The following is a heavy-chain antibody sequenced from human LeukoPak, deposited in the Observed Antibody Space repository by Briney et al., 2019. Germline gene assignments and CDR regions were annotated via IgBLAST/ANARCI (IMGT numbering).Heavy chain of an antibody. CDR2: IIPIFGTA. CDR3: AAKIPYTAAGWFDP. V-gene: IGHV1-69*06. J-gene: IGHJ5*02. Sequence: SVKVSCKASGGAFSSYAISWVRQAPGQGLEWMGGIIPIFGTANYAQKFQGRVTITADKSTSTAYMELSSLRSEDTAVYYCAAKIPYTAAGWFDPWGQGTLVTVSS. D-gene: IGHD6-13*01. CDR1: GGAFSSYA.